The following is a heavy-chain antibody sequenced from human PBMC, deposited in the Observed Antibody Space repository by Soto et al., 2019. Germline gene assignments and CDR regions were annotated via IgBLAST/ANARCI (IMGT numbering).Heavy chain of an antibody. V-gene: IGHV1-69*01. J-gene: IGHJ4*02. CDR1: GGTFSSYA. CDR3: ARTSIPLKVGATKDFDY. D-gene: IGHD1-26*01. Sequence: QVQLVQSGAEVKKPGSSVKVSCKASGGTFSSYAISWVRQAPGQGLECMGGIIPIFGTANYAQKFQGRVTITADESTSTAYMELSSLRSEDTAVYYCARTSIPLKVGATKDFDYWGQGTLVTVSS. CDR2: IIPIFGTA.